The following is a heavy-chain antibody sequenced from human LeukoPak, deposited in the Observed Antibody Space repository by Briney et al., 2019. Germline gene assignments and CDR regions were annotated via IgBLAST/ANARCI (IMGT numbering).Heavy chain of an antibody. V-gene: IGHV4-38-2*01. CDR1: GYSISSGYY. J-gene: IGHJ3*02. D-gene: IGHD6-19*01. CDR2: IYHSGST. CDR3: AMQWLVRDAFDI. Sequence: SETLSLTCAVSGYSISSGYYWGWIRQPPGKGLEWIGSIYHSGSTYYNPSLKSRVTISVDTSKNQFSLKLSSVTAADTAVYYCAMQWLVRDAFDIWGQGTMVTVSS.